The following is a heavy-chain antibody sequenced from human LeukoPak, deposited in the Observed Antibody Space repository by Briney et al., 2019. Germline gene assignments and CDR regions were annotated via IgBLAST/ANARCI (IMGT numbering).Heavy chain of an antibody. V-gene: IGHV3-23*01. CDR1: GFTFSSYA. CDR3: AYDSSGYYDFDY. CDR2: ISGSGGST. D-gene: IGHD3-22*01. Sequence: GGSLRLSCAAFGFTFSSYAMSWVRQAPGKGLEWVSAISGSGGSTYYADSVKGRFTISRDNSKNTLYLQMNSLRAEDTAVYYCAYDSSGYYDFDYWGQGTLVTVSS. J-gene: IGHJ4*02.